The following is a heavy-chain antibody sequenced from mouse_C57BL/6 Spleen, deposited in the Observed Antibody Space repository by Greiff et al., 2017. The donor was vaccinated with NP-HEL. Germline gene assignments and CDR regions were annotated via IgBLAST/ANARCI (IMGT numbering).Heavy chain of an antibody. D-gene: IGHD1-1*01. CDR1: GYTFTSYW. Sequence: QVQLQQPGAELVKPGASVKMSCKASGYTFTSYWITWVKQRPGQGLEWIGDIYPGSGSTNYNEKFKSKATLTVDTSSSTAYMQLSSLTSEDSAVYYCAISPLVTTVHFDYWGQGTTLTVSS. V-gene: IGHV1-55*01. J-gene: IGHJ2*01. CDR2: IYPGSGST. CDR3: AISPLVTTVHFDY.